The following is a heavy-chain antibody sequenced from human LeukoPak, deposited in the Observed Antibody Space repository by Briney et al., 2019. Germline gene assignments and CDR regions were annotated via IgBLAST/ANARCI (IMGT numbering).Heavy chain of an antibody. Sequence: GGSLRLSCAASGFTFSSYAMTWVRQAPGKGLEWVSSISGSGGTTYYADSVKGRFTISRDNSKNTLYLQMNSLGAEDTAVYYCATPWRGVGYCSSISCPLGIWGQGTMVTVSS. V-gene: IGHV3-23*01. J-gene: IGHJ3*02. CDR3: ATPWRGVGYCSSISCPLGI. D-gene: IGHD2-2*01. CDR2: ISGSGGTT. CDR1: GFTFSSYA.